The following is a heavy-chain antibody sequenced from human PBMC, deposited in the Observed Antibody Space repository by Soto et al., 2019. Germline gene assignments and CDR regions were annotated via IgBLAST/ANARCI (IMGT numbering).Heavy chain of an antibody. Sequence: SQTLSLTGAISGDSVSSNSATWNWIRQSPSKGLEWLGRTYYRSKWYNDYAISVKSRITINPDTSRNQFSLHLNSVTPEDTAVYYCAAVGCSTTSCQGHYYYMDVWGTGTTVTVSS. CDR1: GDSVSSNSAT. V-gene: IGHV6-1*01. CDR3: AAVGCSTTSCQGHYYYMDV. CDR2: TYYRSKWYN. J-gene: IGHJ6*03. D-gene: IGHD2-2*01.